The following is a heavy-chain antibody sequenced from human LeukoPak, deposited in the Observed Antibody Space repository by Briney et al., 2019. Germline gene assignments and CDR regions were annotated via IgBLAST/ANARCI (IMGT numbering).Heavy chain of an antibody. D-gene: IGHD3-3*01. J-gene: IGHJ4*02. V-gene: IGHV1-18*01. CDR1: GYTFTSYG. CDR2: ISAYNGNT. CDR3: ARGLQYYDFWSGYYTRALQAFDY. Sequence: ASVKVSCKASGYTFTSYGISWVRQAPGQGLEWMGWISAYNGNTNYAQKLQGRVTMTTDTSTSTAYMEMRSLRSEDTAVYYCARGLQYYDFWSGYYTRALQAFDYWGQGTLVTVSS.